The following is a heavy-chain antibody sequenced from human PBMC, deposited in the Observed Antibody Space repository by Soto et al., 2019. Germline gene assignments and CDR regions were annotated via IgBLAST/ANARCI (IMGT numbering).Heavy chain of an antibody. D-gene: IGHD6-6*01. CDR1: GFTFSSYA. CDR2: ISGSGGST. CDR3: AKDLLAAHPSFIYSIGNFDY. J-gene: IGHJ4*02. Sequence: GGSLRLSCAASGFTFSSYAMSWVRQAPGKGLEWVSAISGSGGSTYYADSVKGRFTISRDNSKNTLYLQMNSLRAEDTAVYYCAKDLLAAHPSFIYSIGNFDYWGQGTLVTVSS. V-gene: IGHV3-23*01.